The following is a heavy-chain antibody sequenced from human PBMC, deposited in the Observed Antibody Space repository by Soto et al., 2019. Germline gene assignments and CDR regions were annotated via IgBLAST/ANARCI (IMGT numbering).Heavy chain of an antibody. CDR3: ARGFIPLRYFDWLFDY. J-gene: IGHJ4*02. V-gene: IGHV3-33*01. Sequence: GGSLRLSYAASGFTFSSYGMHWVRQAPGKGLEWVAVIWYDGSNKYYADSVKGRFTISRDNSKNTLYLQMNSLRAEDTAVYYCARGFIPLRYFDWLFDYWGQGTLVTVSS. D-gene: IGHD3-9*01. CDR1: GFTFSSYG. CDR2: IWYDGSNK.